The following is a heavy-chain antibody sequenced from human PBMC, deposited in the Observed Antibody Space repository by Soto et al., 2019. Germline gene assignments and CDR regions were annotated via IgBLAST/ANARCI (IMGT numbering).Heavy chain of an antibody. D-gene: IGHD2-21*01. CDR2: IYYSGST. Sequence: SETLSLTCTVSGGSISSGGYYWNWIRQHPGKGLEWIGYIYYSGSTYYNPSLKSRVTISVDTSKNQFSLKLSSVTAADTAVYYCARSALVTVDGWFDPWGQGTLVTVSS. V-gene: IGHV4-31*03. CDR1: GGSISSGGYY. CDR3: ARSALVTVDGWFDP. J-gene: IGHJ5*02.